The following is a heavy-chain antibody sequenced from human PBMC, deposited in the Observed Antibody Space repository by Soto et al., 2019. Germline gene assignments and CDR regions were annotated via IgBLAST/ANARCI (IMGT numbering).Heavy chain of an antibody. D-gene: IGHD3-22*01. CDR2: IIPIFGTA. Sequence: GASVKVSCKASGGTFSSYAISWVRQAPGQGLEWMGGIIPIFGTANYAQKFQGRVTITADKSTSTAYIELSSLRSEATAVYSCARGSGYRYYYGMDVWGQGTTVTVSS. J-gene: IGHJ6*02. V-gene: IGHV1-69*06. CDR1: GGTFSSYA. CDR3: ARGSGYRYYYGMDV.